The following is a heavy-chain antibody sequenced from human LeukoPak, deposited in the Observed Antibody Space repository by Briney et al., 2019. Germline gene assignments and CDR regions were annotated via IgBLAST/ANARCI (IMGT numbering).Heavy chain of an antibody. CDR1: GFTFNDYA. J-gene: IGHJ4*02. V-gene: IGHV3-33*08. Sequence: PGRSLRLSCAASGFTFNDYAMHWVRQAPGKGLEWVAVIWYDGSIKYYADSVKGRFTISRDNSKNTLQLQMNSLRAEDTALYYCASAAGPFDNWGQGTLVTVSS. CDR2: IWYDGSIK. CDR3: ASAAGPFDN. D-gene: IGHD6-19*01.